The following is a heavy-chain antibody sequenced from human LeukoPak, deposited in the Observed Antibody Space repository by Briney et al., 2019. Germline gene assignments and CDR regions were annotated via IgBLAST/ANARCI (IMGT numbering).Heavy chain of an antibody. CDR1: GFTFSNSW. V-gene: IGHV3-7*01. CDR3: ATYSILNAREFRY. CDR2: VQHIGGET. J-gene: IGHJ1*01. Sequence: GGTLRLSCAGSGFTFSNSWMGWVRQAPGKGLEWVANVQHIGGETYYVDSVKGRFTISRDNAKNSVYLQMNSLGADDTAVYYCATYSILNAREFRYWGQGTLVTVTS. D-gene: IGHD4-11*01.